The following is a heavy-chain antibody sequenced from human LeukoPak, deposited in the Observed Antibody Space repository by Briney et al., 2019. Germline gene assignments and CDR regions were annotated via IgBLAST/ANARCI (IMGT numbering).Heavy chain of an antibody. D-gene: IGHD6-19*01. J-gene: IGHJ1*01. V-gene: IGHV5-51*01. Sequence: GESLKISCKGSGYSFTSYWIGWVRQMPGKGLEWMGIIYPGDSDTRYSPSFQGQVTISADKSISTAYLQWSSLKASDTAMYFCARLGVAVAGTKYFQHWGQGTLVTVSS. CDR2: IYPGDSDT. CDR1: GYSFTSYW. CDR3: ARLGVAVAGTKYFQH.